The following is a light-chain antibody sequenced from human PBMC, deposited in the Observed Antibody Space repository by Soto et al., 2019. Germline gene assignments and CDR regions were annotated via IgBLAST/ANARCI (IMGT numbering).Light chain of an antibody. CDR1: QSLLHSNGYNY. J-gene: IGKJ5*01. CDR2: LAS. V-gene: IGKV2-28*01. Sequence: DIVMTQSPLSLPVTPGEPDSISCRSSQSLLHSNGYNYLDWYLQKPGQSPQLLIYLASIRASGVPDRFSGSAAGTDFTLKISSVEAEDVWVYYCMQALQSPPTFGQGTRLEIE. CDR3: MQALQSPPT.